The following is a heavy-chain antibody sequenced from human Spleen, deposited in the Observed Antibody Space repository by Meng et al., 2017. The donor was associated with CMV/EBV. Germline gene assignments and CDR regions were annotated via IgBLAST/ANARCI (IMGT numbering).Heavy chain of an antibody. CDR2: IYYSGST. CDR1: GGSISSYY. V-gene: IGHV4-59*01. Sequence: GSLRLSCTVSGGSISSYYWSWIRQPPGKGLEWIGYIYYSGSTNYNPSLKSRVTISVDTSKNQFSLKLSSVTAADTAVYYCARALRGGSYRYFDYWGQGTLVTVS. J-gene: IGHJ4*02. CDR3: ARALRGGSYRYFDY. D-gene: IGHD1-26*01.